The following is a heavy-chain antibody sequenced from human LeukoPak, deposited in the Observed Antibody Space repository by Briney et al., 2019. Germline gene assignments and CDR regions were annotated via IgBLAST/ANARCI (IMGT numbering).Heavy chain of an antibody. Sequence: ASVKVSCKASGGTFSSYAISWVRQAPGQGLEWMGGIIPIFGTANYAQKFQGRVTITAGESTSTAYMELSSLRSEDTAVYYCARRERTNLDQNWFDPWGQGTLVTVSS. J-gene: IGHJ5*02. V-gene: IGHV1-69*01. CDR1: GGTFSSYA. CDR2: IIPIFGTA. CDR3: ARRERTNLDQNWFDP.